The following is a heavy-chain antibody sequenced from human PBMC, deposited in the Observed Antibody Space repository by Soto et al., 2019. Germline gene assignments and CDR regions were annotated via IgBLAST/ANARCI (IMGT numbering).Heavy chain of an antibody. D-gene: IGHD4-17*01. CDR2: INPSGGRP. CDR1: GYSLTSYF. Sequence: QVQLVQSGAEVKEPGASVKVSCKASGYSLTSYFMHCVRQAPGQGLEWMGIINPSGGRPTYAQRFQARVTMTSDTSTSTVHMELSSLRSEDTAVYYCARIVRDDYGDYSSYGMDIWGQGTTVTVPS. CDR3: ARIVRDDYGDYSSYGMDI. V-gene: IGHV1-46*01. J-gene: IGHJ6*02.